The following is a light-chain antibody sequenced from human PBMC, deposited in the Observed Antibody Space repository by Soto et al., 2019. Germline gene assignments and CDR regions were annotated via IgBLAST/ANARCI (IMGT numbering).Light chain of an antibody. V-gene: IGKV3-20*01. Sequence: EIVLTQSPGTLSLSPGERATLSCRASQSVSSSYLAWYQQKPGQAPRLLIYGASSRATGIPDRFSGSGSETDFTFTISRLETEDFAVYYCQQYGSSSWTFGQGTKVEIK. CDR2: GAS. CDR1: QSVSSSY. CDR3: QQYGSSSWT. J-gene: IGKJ1*01.